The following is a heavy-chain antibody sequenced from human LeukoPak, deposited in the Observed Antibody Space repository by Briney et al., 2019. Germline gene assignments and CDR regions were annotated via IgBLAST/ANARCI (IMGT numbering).Heavy chain of an antibody. CDR1: GYTFTSYD. CDR3: AKDRGGAYYESSIDI. J-gene: IGHJ3*02. CDR2: ISTYNGNT. Sequence: ASVKVPCKASGYTFTSYDISWVRQAPGQGLEWMGWISTYNGNTNYAQKLQGRVTMTTDTSTSTAYMELRSLRAEDTAVYYCAKDRGGAYYESSIDIWGQGTMVTVSS. V-gene: IGHV1-18*01. D-gene: IGHD3-22*01.